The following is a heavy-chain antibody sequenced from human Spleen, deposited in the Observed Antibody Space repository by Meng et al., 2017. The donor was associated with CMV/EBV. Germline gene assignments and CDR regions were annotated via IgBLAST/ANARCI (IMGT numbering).Heavy chain of an antibody. J-gene: IGHJ3*02. V-gene: IGHV3-48*03. CDR2: ISSSASSV. CDR1: GFTFNTYE. CDR3: ARLQLERRGAFDI. Sequence: GESLKISCAASGFTFNTYEMYWVRQAPGKGLEWISYISSSASSVYYADSVKGRFTISRDNAKNTLYLQMNSLRAEDTAVYYCARLQLERRGAFDIWGQGTMVTVSS. D-gene: IGHD1-1*01.